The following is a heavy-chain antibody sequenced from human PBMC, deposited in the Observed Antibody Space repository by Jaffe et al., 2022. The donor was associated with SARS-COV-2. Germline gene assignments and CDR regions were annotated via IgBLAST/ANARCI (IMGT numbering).Heavy chain of an antibody. CDR2: ISYDGSNK. CDR3: AKFAQYSSSWTDNYYYYGMDV. Sequence: QVQLVESGGGVVQPGRSLRLSCAASGFTFSSYGMHWVRQAPGKGLEWVAVISYDGSNKYYADSVKGRFTISRDNSKNTLYLQMNSLRAEDTAVYYCAKFAQYSSSWTDNYYYYGMDVWGQGTTVTVSS. V-gene: IGHV3-30*18. CDR1: GFTFSSYG. J-gene: IGHJ6*02. D-gene: IGHD6-13*01.